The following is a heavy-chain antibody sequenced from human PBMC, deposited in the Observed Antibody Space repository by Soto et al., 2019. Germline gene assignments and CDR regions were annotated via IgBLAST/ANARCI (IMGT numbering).Heavy chain of an antibody. D-gene: IGHD4-17*01. CDR2: IIPIFGTA. CDR3: ARDIGDYGDYIYFDY. V-gene: IGHV1-69*13. CDR1: GGTFSSYA. Sequence: SVKVSCKASGGTFSSYAISWVRQAPGQGLEWMGGIIPIFGTANYAQKFQGRVTITADESTSTAYMELSSLRSEDTAVYYCARDIGDYGDYIYFDYWGQGTLVTVSS. J-gene: IGHJ4*02.